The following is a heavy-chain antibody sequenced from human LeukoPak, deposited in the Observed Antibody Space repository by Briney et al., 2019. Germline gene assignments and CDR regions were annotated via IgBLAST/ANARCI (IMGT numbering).Heavy chain of an antibody. D-gene: IGHD2-2*01. CDR2: ISSSSSYI. V-gene: IGHV3-21*01. CDR1: GFTFSSYS. J-gene: IGHJ4*02. Sequence: GGSLRLSCAASGFTFSSYSMNWVRQAPGKGLEWVSSISSSSSYIYYADSVKGRFTISRDNAKNSLYLQMNSLRTEDTAVYYCARGGSTSCCTFDYWGQGTLVTVSS. CDR3: ARGGSTSCCTFDY.